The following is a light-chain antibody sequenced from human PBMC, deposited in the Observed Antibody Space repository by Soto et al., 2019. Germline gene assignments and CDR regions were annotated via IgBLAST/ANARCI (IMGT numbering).Light chain of an antibody. CDR2: DAS. CDR1: QDISNY. J-gene: IGKJ4*01. CDR3: QQYNNWLT. Sequence: DIQMTQSPSSLSASVGDRVTITCQASQDISNYLNWYQQKPGKAPKLLIYDASNLETGVPSRFSGSGSGTDFTFTISSLQPEDFAVYYCQQYNNWLTFGGGTKVEIK. V-gene: IGKV1-33*01.